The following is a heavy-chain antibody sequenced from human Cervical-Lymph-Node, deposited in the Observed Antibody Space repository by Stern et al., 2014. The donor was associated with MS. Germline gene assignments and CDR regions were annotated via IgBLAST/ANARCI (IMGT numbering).Heavy chain of an antibody. Sequence: QVTLKESGPTLVKPTQTSTLTCTFSGFSLNTSGERVGWIRQPPGQALEWLDVIYWDAYARYSPSQKSRLTITKDTSKTHVVLTMANMDPVDTATYYCAHTRVTSDEGYGLDVWGQGTTVTVSS. CDR1: GFSLNTSGER. D-gene: IGHD2-21*02. J-gene: IGHJ6*02. V-gene: IGHV2-5*02. CDR3: AHTRVTSDEGYGLDV. CDR2: IYWDAYA.